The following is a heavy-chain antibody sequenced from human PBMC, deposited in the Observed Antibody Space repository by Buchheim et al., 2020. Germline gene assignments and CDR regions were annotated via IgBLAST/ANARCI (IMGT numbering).Heavy chain of an antibody. CDR1: GGSISSGVYY. J-gene: IGHJ6*02. V-gene: IGHV4-30-4*01. CDR2: IYYSGST. CDR3: ARGVAYYGMDV. Sequence: QVQLQESGPGLVKPSQTLSLTCTFSGGSISSGVYYWSWIRQPPGKGLEWIGYIYYSGSTYYNPSFKIRVTISVDTSKKQFSLKLSSVTAADTAVYYCARGVAYYGMDVWGQGTT.